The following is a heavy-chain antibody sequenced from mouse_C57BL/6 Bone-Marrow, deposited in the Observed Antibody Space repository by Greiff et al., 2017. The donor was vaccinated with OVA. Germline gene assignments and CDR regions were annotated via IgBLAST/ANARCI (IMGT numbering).Heavy chain of an antibody. J-gene: IGHJ4*01. Sequence: VQLQQSGPGLVPPSPTLSLTFPFSFFSFTSYCVHWVRQSPGKGLALLGVIWRGGSTDYNAAFMSRLSITKDNSKSQVFFKMNSLQADDTARYYCATLRQYYWGQGTSVTVSS. CDR1: FFSFTSYC. CDR2: IWRGGST. V-gene: IGHV2-5*01. D-gene: IGHD2-12*01. CDR3: ATLRQYY.